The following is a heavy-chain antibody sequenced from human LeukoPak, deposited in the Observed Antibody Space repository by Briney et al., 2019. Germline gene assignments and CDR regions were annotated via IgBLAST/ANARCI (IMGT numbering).Heavy chain of an antibody. D-gene: IGHD6-19*01. CDR1: GGSFSGYY. Sequence: SETLSLTCAVYGGSFSGYYWSWIRQPPGKGLEWIGEINHSGSTNYNPSLKSRVTISVDTSKNQFSLKLSSVTAADTAVYYCARHGGRGGWYYFDYWGQGTLVTVSS. J-gene: IGHJ4*02. CDR3: ARHGGRGGWYYFDY. CDR2: INHSGST. V-gene: IGHV4-34*01.